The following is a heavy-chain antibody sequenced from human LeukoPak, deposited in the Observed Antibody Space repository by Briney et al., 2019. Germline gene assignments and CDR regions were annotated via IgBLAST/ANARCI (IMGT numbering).Heavy chain of an antibody. CDR1: GFTFGSYD. D-gene: IGHD4/OR15-4a*01. CDR2: IYSDNT. CDR3: ARRAGAYSHPYDY. V-gene: IGHV3-53*01. J-gene: IGHJ4*02. Sequence: GGSLRLSCAASGFTFGSYDMSWVRQAPGKGLEWVSFIYSDNTHYSDSVKGRFTISRDNSKNTLYLQMNSLRAEDTAVYYCARRAGAYSHPYDYWGQGTLVTVSS.